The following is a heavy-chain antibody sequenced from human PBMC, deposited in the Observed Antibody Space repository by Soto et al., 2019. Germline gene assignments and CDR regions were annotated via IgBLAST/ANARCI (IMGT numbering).Heavy chain of an antibody. CDR2: ILVGGST. D-gene: IGHD2-8*02. CDR1: GFICSSYD. CDR3: AKATATGGGDFDI. V-gene: IGHV3-23*01. Sequence: GGSLRLSCAASGFICSSYDMSWVRQAPGKGLEWVSTILVGGSTHYEDSVKGRFTISRDRSKNTLYLQMNSLTAGDTAVYYCAKATATGGGDFDICGQGTLVSVS. J-gene: IGHJ3*02.